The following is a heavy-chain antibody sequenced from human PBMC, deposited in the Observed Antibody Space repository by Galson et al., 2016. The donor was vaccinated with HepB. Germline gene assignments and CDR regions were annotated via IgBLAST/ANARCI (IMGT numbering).Heavy chain of an antibody. Sequence: SLRLSCAASGFTFSDTAMTWVRQAPGKGLEWVGRIKPKTDGGTTDYAAPVQGRFIISRDDSKKTLYLQMNSLKTEDTALYYCTTDWEYDYVSGGYRNFDYWGQGTLVTVSP. CDR3: TTDWEYDYVSGGYRNFDY. D-gene: IGHD3-16*02. CDR1: GFTFSDTA. V-gene: IGHV3-15*01. J-gene: IGHJ4*02. CDR2: IKPKTDGGTT.